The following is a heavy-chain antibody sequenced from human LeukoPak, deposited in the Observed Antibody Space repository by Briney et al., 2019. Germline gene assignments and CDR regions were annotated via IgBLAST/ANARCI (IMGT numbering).Heavy chain of an antibody. V-gene: IGHV3-30*04. CDR1: GFTFSSYA. D-gene: IGHD6-13*01. J-gene: IGHJ4*02. CDR3: ARDRSSSFAFDY. CDR2: ISYDGSNK. Sequence: GGSLRLSCAASGFTFSSYAMHWVRQAPGKGLEWVAVISYDGSNKYYADSVKGRFTISRDNSKNTLYLQMNSLRAEDTAVYYCARDRSSSFAFDYWDQGTLVTVSS.